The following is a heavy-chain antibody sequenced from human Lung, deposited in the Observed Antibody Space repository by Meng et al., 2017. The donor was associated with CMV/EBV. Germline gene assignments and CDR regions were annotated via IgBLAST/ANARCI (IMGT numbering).Heavy chain of an antibody. CDR1: GFIVSDNY. D-gene: IGHD3-3*01. Sequence: GESLKISCAVSGFIVSDNYISWVRQAPGKGLECISVIYNEGRTFYVDSVKGRFTISRDNSKNTVYLQMSSLRADDTAVYFCARLSDPEWLPFAMDVWGKGNXV. CDR2: IYNEGRT. CDR3: ARLSDPEWLPFAMDV. V-gene: IGHV3-66*02. J-gene: IGHJ6*04.